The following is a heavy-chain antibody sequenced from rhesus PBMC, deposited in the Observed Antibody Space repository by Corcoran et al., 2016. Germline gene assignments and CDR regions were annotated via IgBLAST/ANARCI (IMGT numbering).Heavy chain of an antibody. CDR3: ARDRPYYYSGSYYFDY. D-gene: IGHD3-16*01. CDR1: GYSISSGYG. CDR2: IGGISGST. J-gene: IGHJ4*01. V-gene: IGHV4-127*01. Sequence: QVQLQESGPGLVKPSETLSITCAVSGYSISSGYGWSWISQPPGKGLEWIGYIGGISGSTNYNPSLKSRVTISKDTSKNQFSLKLSSVTAADTAVYYCARDRPYYYSGSYYFDYWGQGVLVTVSS.